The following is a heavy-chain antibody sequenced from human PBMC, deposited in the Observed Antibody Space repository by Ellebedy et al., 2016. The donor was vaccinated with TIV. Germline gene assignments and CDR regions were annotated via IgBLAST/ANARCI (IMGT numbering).Heavy chain of an antibody. J-gene: IGHJ4*02. V-gene: IGHV3-23*01. CDR2: ISGSGGST. CDR1: GFTFSSYA. Sequence: GESLKISCAASGFTFSSYAMSWVRQAPGKGLEWVSAISGSGGSTYYADSVKGRFTISRDNSKNTLYLQMNNLGDEDTAVFYCARNRHVERGDCLDYWGQGTLVTVSS. D-gene: IGHD2-21*02. CDR3: ARNRHVERGDCLDY.